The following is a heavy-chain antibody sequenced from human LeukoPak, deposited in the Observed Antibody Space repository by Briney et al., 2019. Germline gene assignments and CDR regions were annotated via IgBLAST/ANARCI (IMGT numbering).Heavy chain of an antibody. CDR1: GGSISSSNW. Sequence: PSETLSLTCAVSGGSISSSNWWSWVRQPPGKGLEWIGEIYHSGSTNYNPSLKSRVTISVDTSKNQFSLKLSSVTAADTAVYYCARDDSGVAAYWGQGTLVTVSS. CDR3: ARDDSGVAAY. V-gene: IGHV4-4*02. J-gene: IGHJ4*02. CDR2: IYHSGST. D-gene: IGHD3-3*01.